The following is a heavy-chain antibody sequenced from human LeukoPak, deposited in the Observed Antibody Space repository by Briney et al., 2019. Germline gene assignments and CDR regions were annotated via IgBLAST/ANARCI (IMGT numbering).Heavy chain of an antibody. CDR2: INHSGST. Sequence: SETLSLTCAVYGGSFSGYYWSWIRQPPGKGLEWIGEINHSGSTNYNPSLKSRVTISVDTSKNQFSLKLSSVTAADTAVYYCARGYSSSPRLFRYWGQGTLVTVSS. CDR3: ARGYSSSPRLFRY. J-gene: IGHJ4*02. V-gene: IGHV4-34*01. D-gene: IGHD6-6*01. CDR1: GGSFSGYY.